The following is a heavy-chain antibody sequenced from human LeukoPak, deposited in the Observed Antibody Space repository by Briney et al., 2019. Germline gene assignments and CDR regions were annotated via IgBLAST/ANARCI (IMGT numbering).Heavy chain of an antibody. Sequence: GGSLRLSCAASGFTFSTYNMNWVRQAPGKWLDWVSYISSSSTTIYYADSVKGRFTISRDNAKNSLYLQMNSLRAEDTAVYYCARDRGYTYGWYIDVWGKGTTVTVSS. CDR2: ISSSSTTI. D-gene: IGHD5-18*01. CDR3: ARDRGYTYGWYIDV. J-gene: IGHJ6*03. V-gene: IGHV3-48*01. CDR1: GFTFSTYN.